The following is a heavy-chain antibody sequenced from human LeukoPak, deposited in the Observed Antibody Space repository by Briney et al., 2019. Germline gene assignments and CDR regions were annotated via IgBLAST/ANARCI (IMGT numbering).Heavy chain of an antibody. CDR1: GGSISSSSYY. CDR2: IYYSGST. Sequence: SETLSLTCNVSGGSISSSSYYWSWIRQPPGKGLEWIGYIYYSGSTSYNPSLKSRVTISIDTSKNQFSLKLSSVTAADTAVYYCAREVVAAAEVDYWGQGTLVTVSS. D-gene: IGHD6-13*01. J-gene: IGHJ4*02. CDR3: AREVVAAAEVDY. V-gene: IGHV4-61*01.